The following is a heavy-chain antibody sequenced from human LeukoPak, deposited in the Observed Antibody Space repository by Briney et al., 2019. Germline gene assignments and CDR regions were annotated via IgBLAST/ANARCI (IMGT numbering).Heavy chain of an antibody. D-gene: IGHD6-19*01. CDR2: ISGSGGST. V-gene: IGHV3-23*01. J-gene: IGHJ4*02. CDR3: AKWISGYSSGWYYFDY. Sequence: EGSLRLSCAASGFTFSSYAMSWVRQAPGKGLEWVSAISGSGGSTYYADSVKGRFTISRDNSKNTLYLQMNSLRAEDTAVYYCAKWISGYSSGWYYFDYWGQGTLVTVSS. CDR1: GFTFSSYA.